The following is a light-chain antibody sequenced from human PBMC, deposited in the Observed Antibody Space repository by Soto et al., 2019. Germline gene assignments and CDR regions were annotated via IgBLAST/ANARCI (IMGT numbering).Light chain of an antibody. Sequence: QSVLTQPPSASSTPGQTVTISCSGSTSNIGTFYVYWYQHLPGTAPKLLIYRNNQRPSGVPDRFSGAKSGTSASLAISGLRTEDEADYSCATWDDSLSGYIFATGTKVTVL. V-gene: IGLV1-47*01. CDR2: RNN. CDR1: TSNIGTFY. CDR3: ATWDDSLSGYI. J-gene: IGLJ1*01.